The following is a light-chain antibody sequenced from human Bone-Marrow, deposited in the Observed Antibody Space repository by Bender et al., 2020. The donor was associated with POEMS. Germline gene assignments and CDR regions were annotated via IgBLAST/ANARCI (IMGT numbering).Light chain of an antibody. CDR2: DVS. V-gene: IGLV2-14*03. Sequence: QSALTQPASVSGSPGQSVTISCTGTSSDVGGYNYVSWYQHHPGKAPKLLIYDVSNRPSGVSNRFSGSKSGNTASLTISGLQADDEADYYCCSYAGRYTFVFGTGTKVTVL. CDR3: CSYAGRYTFV. J-gene: IGLJ1*01. CDR1: SSDVGGYNY.